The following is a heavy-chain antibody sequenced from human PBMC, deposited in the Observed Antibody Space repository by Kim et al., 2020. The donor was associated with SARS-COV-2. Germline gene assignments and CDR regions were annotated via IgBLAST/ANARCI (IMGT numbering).Heavy chain of an antibody. J-gene: IGHJ4*02. D-gene: IGHD6-19*01. CDR2: K. CDR3: TEESSGWSFAY. V-gene: IGHV3-73*01. Sequence: KAYTASVKGRITMSRDDSKNTAYLQRNSLKTEDTAVYYCTEESSGWSFAYWGQGTLVTVSS.